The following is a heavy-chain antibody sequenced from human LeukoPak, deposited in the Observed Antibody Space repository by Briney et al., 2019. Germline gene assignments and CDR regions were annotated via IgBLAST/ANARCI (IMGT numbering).Heavy chain of an antibody. CDR1: GFTFSSYE. CDR2: ISSSGSTI. V-gene: IGHV3-48*03. J-gene: IGHJ4*02. D-gene: IGHD3-16*01. Sequence: PGGSLRLSCAASGFTFSSYEMNWVRQAPGKGLEWVSYISSSGSTIYYADSVKGRFTISRDNAKNSLYLQMKNLRAEDTAVYYCARRAGGGYYFDYWGQGTLVTVSS. CDR3: ARRAGGGYYFDY.